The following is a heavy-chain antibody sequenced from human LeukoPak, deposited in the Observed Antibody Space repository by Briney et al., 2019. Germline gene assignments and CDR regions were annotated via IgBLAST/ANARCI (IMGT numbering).Heavy chain of an antibody. CDR1: GYTFTGYY. J-gene: IGHJ4*02. D-gene: IGHD5-12*01. CDR2: INPNGGGT. Sequence: GASVKVSCKASGYTFTGYYMHWVRQAPGQGLEWMGWINPNGGGTNYAQKFQGRVTMTRDTSISTAYMELSRLRSDDTAVYYCARKCYDCTNFDYWGQGTLVTVSS. V-gene: IGHV1-2*02. CDR3: ARKCYDCTNFDY.